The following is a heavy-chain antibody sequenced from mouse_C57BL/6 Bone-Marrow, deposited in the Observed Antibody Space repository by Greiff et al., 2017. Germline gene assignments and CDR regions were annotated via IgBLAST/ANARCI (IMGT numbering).Heavy chain of an antibody. D-gene: IGHD1-1*01. CDR1: GYTFTSYD. CDR2: IYPRDGST. V-gene: IGHV1-85*01. CDR3: ARYYSSSYWYFDD. J-gene: IGHJ1*03. Sequence: QVQLQQSGPELVKPGASVKLSCKASGYTFTSYDINWVKQRPGQGLEWIGWIYPRDGSTKYNEKFKGKATLTVDTSSSTAYMELHSLTSEDTAVYCCARYYSSSYWYFDDWGTGTTVTVSS.